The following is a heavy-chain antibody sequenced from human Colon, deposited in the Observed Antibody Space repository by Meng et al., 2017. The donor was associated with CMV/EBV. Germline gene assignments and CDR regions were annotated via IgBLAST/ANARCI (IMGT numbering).Heavy chain of an antibody. D-gene: IGHD2/OR15-2a*01. CDR3: ARSARGSIDWFDP. V-gene: IGHV4-38-2*01. Sequence: SESLSLTCDVSTYSISRGYYWGWVRQPPGKGLEWFGNVYSSGTAYYNPSLESRVTITADTSKNQFSPKLKSVTAADTAVYFCARSARGSIDWFDPWGQGTLVTVSS. J-gene: IGHJ5*02. CDR1: TYSISRGYY. CDR2: VYSSGTA.